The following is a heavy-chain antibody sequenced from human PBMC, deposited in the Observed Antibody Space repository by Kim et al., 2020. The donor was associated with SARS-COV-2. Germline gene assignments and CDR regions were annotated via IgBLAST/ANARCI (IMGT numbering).Heavy chain of an antibody. Sequence: GGSLRLSCAASGFTFSSYWMHWVRQAPGKGLVWVSRINSAGGTTSYADSVKGRFTISRDNAKSTPYLQMNSLRAEVTAVYYCASRGYTGTYYYFDYWGQGTLVTVSS. CDR2: INSAGGTT. CDR1: GFTFSSYW. CDR3: ASRGYTGTYYYFDY. V-gene: IGHV3-74*01. D-gene: IGHD1-26*01. J-gene: IGHJ4*02.